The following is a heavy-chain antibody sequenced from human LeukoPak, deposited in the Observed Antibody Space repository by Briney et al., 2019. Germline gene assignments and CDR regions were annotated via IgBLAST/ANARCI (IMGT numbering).Heavy chain of an antibody. V-gene: IGHV3-74*01. J-gene: IGHJ4*01. D-gene: IGHD2-21*02. CDR1: GFTLSAYW. Sequence: GGSLRLSCAASGFTLSAYWMHWVRQAPGKGLMWVSRIEGDGNRITYADSVKGRFTISRDNAKKSLYLQMNSLRDEDTAVYYRASVTEGYWGQGTLVTVSS. CDR3: ASVTEGY. CDR2: IEGDGNRI.